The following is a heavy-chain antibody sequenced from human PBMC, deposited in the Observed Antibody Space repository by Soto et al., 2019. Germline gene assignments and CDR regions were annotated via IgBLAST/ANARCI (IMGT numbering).Heavy chain of an antibody. J-gene: IGHJ6*02. CDR2: INHSGST. CDR3: ARLVVPAAAVHYYYYGMDV. Sequence: SETLSLTCAVYGGSFSGYYWSWIRQPPGKGLEWIGEINHSGSTNYNPSLKSRVTISVDTSKNQFSLKLSSVTAADTAVYYCARLVVPAAAVHYYYYGMDVWGQGTTVTVSS. CDR1: GGSFSGYY. D-gene: IGHD2-2*01. V-gene: IGHV4-34*01.